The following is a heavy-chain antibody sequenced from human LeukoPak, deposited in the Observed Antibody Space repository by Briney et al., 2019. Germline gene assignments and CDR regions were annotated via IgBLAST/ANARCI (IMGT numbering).Heavy chain of an antibody. Sequence: ASVKVSCKASGYTFTSHGIIWVRPAPGQGLEWMAWISAYNGNTNYAQKLQGRVTVTTETSTSTAYMELRSLSSDDTAVYYCARGNCGGDCYSFDYWGQGTLVTVSS. CDR1: GYTFTSHG. J-gene: IGHJ4*02. D-gene: IGHD2-21*02. CDR3: ARGNCGGDCYSFDY. V-gene: IGHV1-18*01. CDR2: ISAYNGNT.